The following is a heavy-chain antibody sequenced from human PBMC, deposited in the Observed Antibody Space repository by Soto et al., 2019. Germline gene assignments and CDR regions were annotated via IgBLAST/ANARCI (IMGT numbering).Heavy chain of an antibody. D-gene: IGHD2-15*01. CDR3: AKSGYSYGPRGYCSGGSCFLFDY. CDR1: GFTFSSYA. CDR2: ISGSGGST. Sequence: GGSLRLSCAASGFTFSSYAMSWVRQAPGKGLEWVSAISGSGGSTYYADSVKGRFTISRDNSKNTLYLQMNSLRAEDTAVYYCAKSGYSYGPRGYCSGGSCFLFDYWGQGTLVTVSS. J-gene: IGHJ4*02. V-gene: IGHV3-23*01.